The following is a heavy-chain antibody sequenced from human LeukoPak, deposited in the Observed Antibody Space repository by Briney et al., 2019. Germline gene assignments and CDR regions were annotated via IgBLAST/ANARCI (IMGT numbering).Heavy chain of an antibody. CDR1: AFTFSNYD. J-gene: IGHJ6*02. V-gene: IGHV3-21*01. Sequence: PGGSLRLSCAASAFTFSNYDMNWVRQAPGKGLEWVSSISRSTSHTYYADSVKGRFTISRDNAKSSLYLQMNSLRAEDTAVYYCARNYYDSNGYYYSWYYYGMDVWGQGTTVTVSS. CDR2: ISRSTSHT. CDR3: ARNYYDSNGYYYSWYYYGMDV. D-gene: IGHD3-22*01.